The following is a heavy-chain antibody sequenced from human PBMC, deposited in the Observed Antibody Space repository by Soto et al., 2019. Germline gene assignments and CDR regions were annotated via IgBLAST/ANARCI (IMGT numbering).Heavy chain of an antibody. D-gene: IGHD6-6*01. CDR3: AKEYSTSFDY. CDR1: GFTFSNYA. CDR2: ISAGGSNT. Sequence: GGSLRVSCAASGFTFSNYAMNWVRQAPGKGLEWVSAISAGGSNTNYADSVKGRFTISSDTSKNTLYLQMNSLRAEDTAVYYCAKEYSTSFDYWGQGTLVTVSS. J-gene: IGHJ4*02. V-gene: IGHV3-23*01.